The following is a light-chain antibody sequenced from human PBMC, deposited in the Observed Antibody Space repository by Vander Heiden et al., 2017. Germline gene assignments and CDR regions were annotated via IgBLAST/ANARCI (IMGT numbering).Light chain of an antibody. CDR3: QHYAASLWT. V-gene: IGKV3-20*01. CDR2: GAS. CDR1: QSVSSAY. J-gene: IGKJ1*01. Sequence: VLTQSPGTLSLSPGERATLSCRASQSVSSAYLHWYQQKPGQVPRLLIYGASSRATGVPDRFSGSGSGTEFTLTISRLEPEDLAVYYCQHYAASLWTFGQGTKVEI.